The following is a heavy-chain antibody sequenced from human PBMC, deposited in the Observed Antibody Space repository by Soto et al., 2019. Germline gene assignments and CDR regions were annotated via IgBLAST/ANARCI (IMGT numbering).Heavy chain of an antibody. J-gene: IGHJ5*02. Sequence: QVQLVQSGAEVKKPGASVKVSCRASGYTFTSYDINWVRQATGQGLEYLGWMNPNSGNTAYVQKFQGRVTMTWATSIPTAYMERSSLRSEDTAVYFCARCLKYGAYSGWFDPWGQGTLVTVSS. V-gene: IGHV1-8*01. CDR1: GYTFTSYD. D-gene: IGHD4-17*01. CDR2: MNPNSGNT. CDR3: ARCLKYGAYSGWFDP.